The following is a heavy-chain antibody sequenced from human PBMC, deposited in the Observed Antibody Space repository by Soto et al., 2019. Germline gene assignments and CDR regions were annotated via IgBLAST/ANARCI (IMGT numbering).Heavy chain of an antibody. CDR2: IYYRGST. CDR3: ARHNYGSGSTYFDY. CDR1: GGSISSYS. Sequence: QVQLQASGPGLVKPSETLSLTCTVSGGSISSYSWCWIRQPPGKGLVWIGYIYYRGSTNHNPSLKSRVTISVDTSKNQFSLKLNSMTAADTAVYYCARHNYGSGSTYFDYWGQGTLVTVSS. D-gene: IGHD3-10*01. V-gene: IGHV4-59*08. J-gene: IGHJ4*02.